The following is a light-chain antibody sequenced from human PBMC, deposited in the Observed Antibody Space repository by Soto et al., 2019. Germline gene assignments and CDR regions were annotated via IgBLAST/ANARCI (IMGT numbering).Light chain of an antibody. CDR2: GAS. J-gene: IGKJ2*01. CDR1: QSVSSN. Sequence: EIVMTQSPATLSVSPGERATLSCRASQSVSSNLAWYQQKPGQAPRLLIYGASTRPTGIPARFSGSGSGTEFTLTISSLQSEDYAVYYCQQYNNCPPYTFGQGTKLDIK. V-gene: IGKV3-15*01. CDR3: QQYNNCPPYT.